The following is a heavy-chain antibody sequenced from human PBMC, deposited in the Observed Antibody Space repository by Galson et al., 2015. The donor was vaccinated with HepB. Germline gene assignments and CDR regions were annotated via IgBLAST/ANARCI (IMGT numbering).Heavy chain of an antibody. CDR3: ARGRAAAGPTYSVY. V-gene: IGHV3-21*01. Sequence: SLRLSCAASGFTFSSYSMNWVRQAPGKGLEWVSSISSSSSYIYYADSVKGRFTISRDNAKNSLYQQMNSLRAEDTAVYYCARGRAAAGPTYSVYWGQGTLVTVSS. CDR1: GFTFSSYS. CDR2: ISSSSSYI. J-gene: IGHJ4*02. D-gene: IGHD6-13*01.